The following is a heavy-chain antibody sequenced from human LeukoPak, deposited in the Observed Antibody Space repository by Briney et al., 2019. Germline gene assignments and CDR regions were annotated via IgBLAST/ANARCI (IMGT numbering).Heavy chain of an antibody. D-gene: IGHD3-10*01. CDR2: IYHSGST. V-gene: IGHV4-30-2*01. CDR1: GGSISSGGYS. J-gene: IGHJ5*02. Sequence: PSRTLSLTCAVSGGSISSGGYSWSWIRQPPGKGLEWIGYIYHSGSTYYNPSLKSRVTISVDGSKNQFSLKLNSVTAADTAVYYCARVLIISNWFDPWGQGTLVTVSS. CDR3: ARVLIISNWFDP.